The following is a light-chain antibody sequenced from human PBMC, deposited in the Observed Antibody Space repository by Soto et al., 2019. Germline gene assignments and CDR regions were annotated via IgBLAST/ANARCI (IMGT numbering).Light chain of an antibody. CDR3: CSYAGSYTHVV. CDR1: SSDVGGYNY. J-gene: IGLJ2*01. V-gene: IGLV2-11*01. CDR2: DVS. Sequence: QSVLTQPRSVSGSPGQSVTISCTGTSSDVGGYNYVSWYQQHSGKAPKLMIYDVSKRPSGVPDRFSGSKSGNTASLTISGRQAEDEADYYCCSYAGSYTHVVFGGGTKLTVL.